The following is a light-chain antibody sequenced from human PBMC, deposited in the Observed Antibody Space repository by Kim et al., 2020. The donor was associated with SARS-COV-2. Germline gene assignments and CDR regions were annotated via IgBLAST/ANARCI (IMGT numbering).Light chain of an antibody. CDR3: QMWDSSSDHRV. V-gene: IGLV3-21*04. J-gene: IGLJ3*02. CDR1: TIGSKS. CDR2: YDS. Sequence: AAGKTTRITCGRNTIGSKSVHLYQQQPGKAPVLVIYYDSDRPTGIPERFSGSNSGNTAPLTISRVEAGDEADYYCQMWDSSSDHRVFGGGTKLTVL.